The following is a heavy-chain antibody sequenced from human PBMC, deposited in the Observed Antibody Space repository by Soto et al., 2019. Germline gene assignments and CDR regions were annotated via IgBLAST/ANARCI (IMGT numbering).Heavy chain of an antibody. CDR3: AKRYYDFWSGHQGWFDP. CDR1: GGSFSGYY. V-gene: IGHV4-34*01. Sequence: QVQLQQWGAGLLKPSETLSLTCAVYGGSFSGYYWSWIREPPGKGLEWMEEINHSGSTNYNPSLKSRITISVDTTKNQFTLKLGSVTAADTAVYYCAKRYYDFWSGHQGWFDPWGQGTLVTVSS. CDR2: INHSGST. J-gene: IGHJ5*02. D-gene: IGHD3-3*01.